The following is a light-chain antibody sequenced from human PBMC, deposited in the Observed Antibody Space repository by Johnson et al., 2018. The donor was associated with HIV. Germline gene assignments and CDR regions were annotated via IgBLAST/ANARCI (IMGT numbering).Light chain of an antibody. CDR3: GTWDSSLSAGV. Sequence: HSVLTQPPSVSAAPGQKVTISCSGSSSNIGNNYVSWYQQLPGTAPKLLIYDNNKRPSGIPDRFSGSKSGTSATLGITGLQTGDEADYYCGTWDSSLSAGVFGTGTSVTVL. CDR1: SSNIGNNY. J-gene: IGLJ1*01. CDR2: DNN. V-gene: IGLV1-51*01.